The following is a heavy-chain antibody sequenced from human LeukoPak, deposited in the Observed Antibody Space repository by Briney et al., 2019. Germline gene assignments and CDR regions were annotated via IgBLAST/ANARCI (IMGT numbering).Heavy chain of an antibody. Sequence: SETLSLTCTVSGDSFTKYHWNWIRQAPGKGLEWIGYVSGSGSTKYNPSLKSRVSMSADTSKNQLSLQLTSLSAADTAVYYCVRARGYFVPDSWGPGTLVTVSS. D-gene: IGHD3-22*01. J-gene: IGHJ4*02. V-gene: IGHV4-59*01. CDR2: VSGSGST. CDR1: GDSFTKYH. CDR3: VRARGYFVPDS.